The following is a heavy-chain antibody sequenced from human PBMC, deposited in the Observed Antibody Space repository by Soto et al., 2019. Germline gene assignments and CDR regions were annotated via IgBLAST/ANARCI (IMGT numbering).Heavy chain of an antibody. CDR3: AKDLYYYDSSGWFDY. CDR2: ISYDGSNK. V-gene: IGHV3-30*04. Sequence: GGSLRLSCAASGFTFSGYALHWVRQAPGKGLEWVAVISYDGSNKYYADSVKGRFTISRDNSKNTLYLQMNSLRAEDTAVYYCAKDLYYYDSSGWFDYWGQGTLVTVSS. CDR1: GFTFSGYA. J-gene: IGHJ4*02. D-gene: IGHD3-22*01.